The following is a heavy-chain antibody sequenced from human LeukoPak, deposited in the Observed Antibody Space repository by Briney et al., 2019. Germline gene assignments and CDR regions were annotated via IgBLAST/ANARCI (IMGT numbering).Heavy chain of an antibody. CDR1: RGSISSSNS. V-gene: IGHV4-4*02. CDR3: AALGNSWSYSCFDD. D-gene: IGHD3-10*01. J-gene: IGHJ4*02. CDR2: IYHSGST. Sequence: SGTLSLTCAVARGSISSSNSWSDVRQPPGKGLEWIGEIYHSGSTNYNPSLKSRVTISVDKSKNQFSLKLSSVTAADTAVYYCAALGNSWSYSCFDDGGQGTLVTVSS.